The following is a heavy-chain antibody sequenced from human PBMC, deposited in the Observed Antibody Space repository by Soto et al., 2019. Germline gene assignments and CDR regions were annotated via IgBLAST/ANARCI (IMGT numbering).Heavy chain of an antibody. CDR2: IDWDDDK. D-gene: IGHD6-6*01. CDR3: ARILGSSPPEGYYYYYMDV. CDR1: GFSLSTSGMC. V-gene: IGHV2-70*11. Sequence: GSGPTLVNPTQTLTLTCTFSGFSLSTSGMCVSWIRQPPGKALEWLARIDWDDDKYYSTSLKTRLTISKDTSKNQVVLTMTNMDPVDTATYYCARILGSSPPEGYYYYYMDVWGKGTTVTVSS. J-gene: IGHJ6*03.